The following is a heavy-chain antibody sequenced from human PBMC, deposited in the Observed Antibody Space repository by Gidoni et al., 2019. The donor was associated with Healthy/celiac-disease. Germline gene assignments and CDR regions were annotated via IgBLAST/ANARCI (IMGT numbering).Heavy chain of an antibody. CDR3: AREGARDEQLVHYYYYYYGMDV. V-gene: IGHV3-66*02. CDR1: GFPVSSNY. D-gene: IGHD6-6*01. Sequence: EVQLVESGGGLVQPGGSLRLSCAASGFPVSSNYISCFRQAPGKGLEWVSVIYSGGSTYYADSVKGRFTISRDNSKNTLYLQMNSLRAEDTAVYYCAREGARDEQLVHYYYYYYGMDVWGQGTTVTVSS. CDR2: IYSGGST. J-gene: IGHJ6*02.